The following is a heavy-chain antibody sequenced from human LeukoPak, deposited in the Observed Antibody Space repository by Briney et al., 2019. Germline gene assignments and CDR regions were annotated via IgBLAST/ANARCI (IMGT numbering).Heavy chain of an antibody. D-gene: IGHD6-13*01. V-gene: IGHV3-43D*03. CDR3: AKGPGAAVGKRYIQH. J-gene: IGHJ1*01. CDR2: ISWDSGNT. CDR1: GFTFNDYA. Sequence: PGGSLRLSCAASGFTFNDYAMHWVRQAPGKGLEWVSLISWDSGNTYYADSVKGRFTISRDNSKNSLSLQMNSLRAEDTALYYCAKGPGAAVGKRYIQHWGQGTLVTVSP.